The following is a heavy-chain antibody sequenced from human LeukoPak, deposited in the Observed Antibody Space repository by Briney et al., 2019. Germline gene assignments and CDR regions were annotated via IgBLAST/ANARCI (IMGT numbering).Heavy chain of an antibody. D-gene: IGHD3-22*01. Sequence: PSETLSLTCTVSGGSISSSGYYWGWIRQPPGKGLEWIGSIYYSGSTYYNPSLKSRVTISVDTSNNQFSLKLSSVTAADTAVYYCARHRIPGSSGYHPYWGQGTLVTVSS. J-gene: IGHJ4*02. CDR3: ARHRIPGSSGYHPY. CDR1: GGSISSSGYY. V-gene: IGHV4-39*01. CDR2: IYYSGST.